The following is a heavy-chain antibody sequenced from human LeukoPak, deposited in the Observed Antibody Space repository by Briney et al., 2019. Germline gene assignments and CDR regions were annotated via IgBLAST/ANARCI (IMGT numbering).Heavy chain of an antibody. CDR1: GYTFTSYY. CDR2: INPSGGST. V-gene: IGHV1-46*01. CDR3: ASGGPIYDSSGYYPPGFDY. Sequence: ASVKVSCKASGYTFTSYYMHWVRQAPGQGLEWMGIINPSGGSTSYAQKFQGRVTMTRDTSTSTVYMELSSLRSEDTAVYYCASGGPIYDSSGYYPPGFDYWGQGTLVTVSS. J-gene: IGHJ4*02. D-gene: IGHD3-22*01.